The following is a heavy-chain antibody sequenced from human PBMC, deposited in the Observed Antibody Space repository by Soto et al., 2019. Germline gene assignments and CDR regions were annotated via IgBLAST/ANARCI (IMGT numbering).Heavy chain of an antibody. V-gene: IGHV3-23*01. CDR3: AKDGPDDSSGYFSFEY. D-gene: IGHD3-22*01. CDR2: IGGSGGNT. J-gene: IGHJ4*02. Sequence: HGGSLKLSXAASGFTFCIRAMSGVRQAPGKGLEWVSAIGGSGGNTYYADSVKGRFTISRDNAKNSLYLQMNSLSAEDTAVFYCAKDGPDDSSGYFSFEYWGQGTLVTVSS. CDR1: GFTFCIRA.